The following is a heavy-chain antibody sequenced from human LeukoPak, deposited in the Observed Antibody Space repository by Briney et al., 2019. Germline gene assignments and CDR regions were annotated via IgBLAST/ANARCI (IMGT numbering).Heavy chain of an antibody. CDR3: ARAPGDYFDY. CDR1: GFSIGDNYY. V-gene: IGHV4-38-2*02. Sequence: SETLSLTCTVSGFSIGDNYYWGWIRQPPGKGLEWIGNIYHTGTTYYNPSLKSRVTISIDTSKNQFSLRLSSVTAADTAVYYCARAPGDYFDYWGQGTLVTVSS. D-gene: IGHD6-13*01. J-gene: IGHJ4*02. CDR2: IYHTGTT.